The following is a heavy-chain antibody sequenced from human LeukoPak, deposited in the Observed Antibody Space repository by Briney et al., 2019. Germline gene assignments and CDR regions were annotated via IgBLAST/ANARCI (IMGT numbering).Heavy chain of an antibody. V-gene: IGHV5-51*01. CDR2: IYPGDSDT. D-gene: IGHD6-19*01. CDR1: GSRFTSYW. Sequence: GGPLQTSFQGSGSRFTSYWIGWGRARPGKGLEWRGMIYPGDSDTRYSPSFQGQLTISADKSISTAYLQWSSLKASDTAMYYCASSVHTAWDSSGWHDAFDIWGQGTMVTVSS. J-gene: IGHJ3*02. CDR3: ASSVHTAWDSSGWHDAFDI.